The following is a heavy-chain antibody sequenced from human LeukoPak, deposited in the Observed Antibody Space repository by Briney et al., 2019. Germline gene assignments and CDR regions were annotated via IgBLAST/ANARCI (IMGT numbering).Heavy chain of an antibody. D-gene: IGHD6-25*01. CDR1: GFPFSSYG. J-gene: IGHJ4*02. CDR2: LVYDERS. CDR3: ARDLNAAFDF. Sequence: GKSLRLSCAASGFPFSSYGMHWVRQAPGKGLEWVARLVYDERSDYANSVKGRFSISRDNSKNTLFLDMSDLRVEDTAVYYCARDLNAAFDFWGQGVLVTVSS. V-gene: IGHV3-33*01.